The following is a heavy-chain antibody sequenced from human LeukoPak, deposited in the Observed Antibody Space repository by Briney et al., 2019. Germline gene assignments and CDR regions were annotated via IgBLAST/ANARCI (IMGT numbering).Heavy chain of an antibody. V-gene: IGHV4-38-2*01. Sequence: PSETLPLTCAVSGYSISRGSYWGWIRQPPGKGLEWIGSVYHSGSAYYNPSLKSRVTISVDTSKNQFFLKLTSVTAADTAVYYCAVGLHSGQFAFDIWGQGTMVTVSS. J-gene: IGHJ3*02. D-gene: IGHD5-24*01. CDR2: VYHSGSA. CDR3: AVGLHSGQFAFDI. CDR1: GYSISRGSY.